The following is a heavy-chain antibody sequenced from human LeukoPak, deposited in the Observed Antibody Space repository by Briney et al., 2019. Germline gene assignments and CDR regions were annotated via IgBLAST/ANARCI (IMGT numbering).Heavy chain of an antibody. CDR2: IYPGDSDT. J-gene: IGHJ4*02. CDR1: GYSFTSYW. Sequence: GESLKISCKGSGYSFTSYWIGWVRQMPGKGLEWMGIIYPGDSDTRYSPSFQGQVTISADKSISTAYLQWSSLKASDTAMYYCARHAGKDRTLYGSGSEIDYWGQGTLVTVSS. D-gene: IGHD3-10*01. CDR3: ARHAGKDRTLYGSGSEIDY. V-gene: IGHV5-51*01.